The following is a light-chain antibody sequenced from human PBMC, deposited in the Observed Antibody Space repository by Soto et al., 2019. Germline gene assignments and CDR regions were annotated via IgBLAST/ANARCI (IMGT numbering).Light chain of an antibody. V-gene: IGLV1-44*01. J-gene: IGLJ3*02. CDR2: SNN. CDR1: SSNIGSNT. CDR3: AAWDDSLNGPGV. Sequence: QSVLTQPPSASGSPGQRVTISCSGSSSNIGSNTVNWYQQLPGTAPKLLIYSNNQRPSGVPDRFSGSKSGTSASLAISGLQSGDEADYYCAAWDDSLNGPGVFGGGTKLTVL.